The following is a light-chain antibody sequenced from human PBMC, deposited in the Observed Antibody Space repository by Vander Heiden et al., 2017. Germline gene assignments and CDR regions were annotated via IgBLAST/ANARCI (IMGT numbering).Light chain of an antibody. CDR1: QSVSSSY. CDR2: GTS. J-gene: IGKJ4*01. Sequence: EIVLTPPPGTLSLSPGERATLSCRASQSVSSSYLAWYQQKPGQAPRLLIYGTSGRATGIPDRFSGSGFGTDFTLTINRLEPEDFAVYYCQQYGISPLTFGGGTKVEIK. CDR3: QQYGISPLT. V-gene: IGKV3-20*01.